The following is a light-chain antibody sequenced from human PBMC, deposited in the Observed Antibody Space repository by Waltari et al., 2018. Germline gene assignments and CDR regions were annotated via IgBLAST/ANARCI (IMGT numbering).Light chain of an antibody. Sequence: DIVLTPSPAILSLSPGERASLSCRASPSVTNYLAWYQQKPGQAPRLLIYDTSNRATGIPARFSGSGFGTDFTLTISSLEPEDFAVYYCQQRRDWPLTFGGGTKVEIK. CDR1: PSVTNY. V-gene: IGKV3-11*01. CDR2: DTS. J-gene: IGKJ4*01. CDR3: QQRRDWPLT.